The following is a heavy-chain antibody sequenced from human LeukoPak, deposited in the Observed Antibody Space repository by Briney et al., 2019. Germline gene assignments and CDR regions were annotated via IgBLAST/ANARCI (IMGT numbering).Heavy chain of an antibody. D-gene: IGHD1-26*01. J-gene: IGHJ5*02. CDR3: ARQSGSSQIVGATTHFDP. CDR1: GGSINNYY. Sequence: SETLSLTCTVSGGSINNYYWSWIRQPPGKGLEYIGYIYYTGSTNYNPSLKSRVTISVDTSKNQFSLKLSSVTAADTAVYYCARQSGSSQIVGATTHFDPWGQGTLVTVSS. CDR2: IYYTGST. V-gene: IGHV4-59*08.